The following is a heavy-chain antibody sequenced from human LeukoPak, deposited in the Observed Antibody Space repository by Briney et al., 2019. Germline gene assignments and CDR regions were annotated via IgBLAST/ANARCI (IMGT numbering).Heavy chain of an antibody. CDR1: GYTSTSYD. CDR3: ARGLPRRRFLEWSRAGDYMDV. D-gene: IGHD3-3*01. Sequence: AASVKVSCKASGYTSTSYDINWVRQATGQGLEWMGWINPNSGGTNYAQKFQGRVTMARDTSISTAYMELSRLRSDDTAVYYCARGLPRRRFLEWSRAGDYMDVWGKGTTVTVSS. CDR2: INPNSGGT. J-gene: IGHJ6*03. V-gene: IGHV1-2*02.